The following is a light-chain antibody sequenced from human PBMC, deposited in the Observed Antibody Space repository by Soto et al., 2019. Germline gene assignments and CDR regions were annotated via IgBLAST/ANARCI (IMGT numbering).Light chain of an antibody. CDR2: KAS. CDR1: QTISSW. Sequence: DIQMTQSPSTLSGSVGDRVTITCRASQTISSWLAWYQQKPGKAPKRLIYKASTLKSGVPSRFSGSGSGTEFTLTISSLPPDDFATYYCQHYNSYSEAFGQGTKVELK. V-gene: IGKV1-5*03. J-gene: IGKJ1*01. CDR3: QHYNSYSEA.